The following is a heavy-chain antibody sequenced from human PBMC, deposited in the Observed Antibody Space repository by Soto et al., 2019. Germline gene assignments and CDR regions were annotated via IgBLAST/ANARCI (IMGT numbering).Heavy chain of an antibody. D-gene: IGHD1-26*01. CDR2: IYDSGST. J-gene: IGHJ4*02. V-gene: IGHV4-59*01. Sequence: PSETLSLTCTVSDGSIHNYYWSWIRQPPGKGLEWIGYIYDSGSTNYNXSLXXXXXXXXXXXKXQFSLKLSSVTTADTAVYYCARERELRGASHFDYWGQGNLVTVS. CDR3: ARERELRGASHFDY. CDR1: DGSIHNYY.